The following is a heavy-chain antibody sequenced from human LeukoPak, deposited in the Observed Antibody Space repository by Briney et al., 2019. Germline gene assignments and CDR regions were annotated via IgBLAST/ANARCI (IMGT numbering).Heavy chain of an antibody. V-gene: IGHV4-39*07. Sequence: SETLSLTCTVSGGSISTSNYYWGWIRQPPGKGLEWIGNIFYSGSTYYSPSLRSGVTISLDTSRNQFSLKLYSVTAADTAVYYCARALPDSSGYYANWFDPWGQGTLVTVSS. CDR3: ARALPDSSGYYANWFDP. CDR1: GGSISTSNYY. D-gene: IGHD3-22*01. CDR2: IFYSGST. J-gene: IGHJ5*02.